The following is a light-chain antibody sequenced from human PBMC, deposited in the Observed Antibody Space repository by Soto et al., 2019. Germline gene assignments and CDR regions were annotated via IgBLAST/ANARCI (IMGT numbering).Light chain of an antibody. V-gene: IGKV1-39*01. CDR3: QHSYSSPSVT. J-gene: IGKJ3*01. CDR2: AAS. Sequence: DIQMTQSPSSLSASVGDRVTITCRASQSISSYLNWYQQKPGKAPKLLIYAASSLQSGVPSRFSGSGSGTDFSLTISSLQPEDFATYYCQHSYSSPSVTSGPGTKVDI. CDR1: QSISSY.